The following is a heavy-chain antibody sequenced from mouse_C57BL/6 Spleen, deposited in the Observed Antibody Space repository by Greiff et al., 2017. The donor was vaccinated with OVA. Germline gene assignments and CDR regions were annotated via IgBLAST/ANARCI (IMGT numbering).Heavy chain of an antibody. D-gene: IGHD1-1*01. J-gene: IGHJ3*01. CDR3: AREVYYYGSSPYAY. CDR1: GYSITSGYY. CDR2: ISYDGSN. Sequence: EVQLVESGPGLVKPSQSLSLTCSVTGYSITSGYYWNWIRQFPGNQLEWMGYISYDGSNNYNPSLKNRISITRDTSKNQFFLKLNAVTTEDTATKYCAREVYYYGSSPYAYWGQGTLVTVSA. V-gene: IGHV3-6*01.